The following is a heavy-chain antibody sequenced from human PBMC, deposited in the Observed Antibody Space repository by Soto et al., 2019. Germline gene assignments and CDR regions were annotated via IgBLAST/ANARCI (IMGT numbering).Heavy chain of an antibody. CDR2: VYYTGFT. Sequence: SETLSLTCTVSGDSISSSYYWGWVRQPPGKGLECIGAVYYTGFTYYNPSLKSRLTISLDTSKNQFSLRLSSVTAADTAIYYCARLPVVVIALGYFDPRGPRTPVTVSS. CDR1: GDSISSSYY. V-gene: IGHV4-39*01. J-gene: IGHJ5*02. D-gene: IGHD2-21*01. CDR3: ARLPVVVIALGYFDP.